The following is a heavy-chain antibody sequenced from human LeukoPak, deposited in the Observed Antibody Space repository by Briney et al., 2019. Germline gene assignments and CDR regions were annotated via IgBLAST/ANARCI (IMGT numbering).Heavy chain of an antibody. CDR1: GASVRNDYYY. D-gene: IGHD5-24*01. CDR3: ARVRIDASVKSTYYFDD. CDR2: IYYSGSANLDPSLGST. Sequence: SETLSLPYTVSGASVRNDYYYWSWIRQPPGKGLEYLGYIYYSGSANLDPSLGSTNYNPSLKSRVTISIDTSRSQFSLKLSSVTAADTAVYYCARVRIDASVKSTYYFDDWSQGTLVTVSS. J-gene: IGHJ4*02. V-gene: IGHV4-61*01.